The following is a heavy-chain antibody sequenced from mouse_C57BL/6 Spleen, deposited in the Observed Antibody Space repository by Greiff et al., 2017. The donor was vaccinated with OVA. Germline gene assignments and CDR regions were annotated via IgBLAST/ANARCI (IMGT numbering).Heavy chain of an antibody. D-gene: IGHD2-4*01. J-gene: IGHJ3*01. Sequence: VQLQESGPELVKPGASVKISCKASGYAFSSSWMNWVKQRPGKGLEWIGRIYPGDGDTNYNGKFQGKATLTADKSSSTAYMQLSSLTSEDSAVYFCARWDDYDVWFAYWGQGTLVTVSA. CDR1: GYAFSSSW. CDR2: IYPGDGDT. V-gene: IGHV1-82*01. CDR3: ARWDDYDVWFAY.